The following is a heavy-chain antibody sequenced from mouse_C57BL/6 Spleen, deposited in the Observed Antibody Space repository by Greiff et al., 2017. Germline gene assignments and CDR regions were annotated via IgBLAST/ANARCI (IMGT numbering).Heavy chain of an antibody. CDR3: ARSHGGGYLDV. CDR1: GYTFTSYW. Sequence: QVQLQQSGAELVKPGASVKLSCKASGYTFTSYWMHWVKQRPGQGLEWIGMIHPNSGSTNYNEKFKSKATLTVDKSSSTAYMQLSSLTSEDSAVXYCARSHGGGYLDVGGTGTTGTVSS. J-gene: IGHJ1*03. CDR2: IHPNSGST. V-gene: IGHV1-64*01.